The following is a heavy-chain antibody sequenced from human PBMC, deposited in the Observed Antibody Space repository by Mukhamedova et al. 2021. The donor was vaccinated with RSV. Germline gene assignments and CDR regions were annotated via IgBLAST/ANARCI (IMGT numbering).Heavy chain of an antibody. D-gene: IGHD3-22*01. CDR3: ARDSGVYYYDSSGYEPFDY. Sequence: KFQGRVTMTRDTSTSTVYMELSCLRSEDTAVYYCARDSGVYYYDSSGYEPFDYWGQGTLVTVSS. V-gene: IGHV1-46*01. J-gene: IGHJ4*02.